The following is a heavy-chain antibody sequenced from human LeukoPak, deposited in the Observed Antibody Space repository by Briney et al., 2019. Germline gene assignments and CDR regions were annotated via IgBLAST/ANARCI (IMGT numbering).Heavy chain of an antibody. D-gene: IGHD3-22*01. Sequence: GGSLRLSCAASGFTFSSYAMSWVRQAPGKGLEWVSAISGSGGSTYYADSVKGRFTISRDNSKNTLYLQMNSLRAEDTAVYYCAKFGRWDYYDSSGYTPYYLDYWGQGTLVTVSS. V-gene: IGHV3-23*01. J-gene: IGHJ4*02. CDR3: AKFGRWDYYDSSGYTPYYLDY. CDR1: GFTFSSYA. CDR2: ISGSGGST.